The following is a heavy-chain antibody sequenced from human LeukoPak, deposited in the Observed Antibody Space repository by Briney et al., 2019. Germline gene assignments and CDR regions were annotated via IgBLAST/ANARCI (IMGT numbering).Heavy chain of an antibody. V-gene: IGHV1-2*02. CDR2: INPHSGGT. J-gene: IGHJ5*02. CDR1: GYTFTGYY. D-gene: IGHD4-17*01. Sequence: ASVKVSCKASGYTFTGYYMHWVRQAPGQGLECMGWINPHSGGTNYAQKFQGRVTMTRDTSISTAYMELSRLRSDDTAVYYCARLSSHYGDYKVDPWGQGTLVTVSS. CDR3: ARLSSHYGDYKVDP.